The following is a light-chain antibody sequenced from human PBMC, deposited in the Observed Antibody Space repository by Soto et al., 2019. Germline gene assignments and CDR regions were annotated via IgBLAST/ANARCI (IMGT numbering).Light chain of an antibody. CDR3: QQYDKLPPLT. V-gene: IGKV1-33*01. CDR1: QDINNY. Sequence: DIQMTQSPSSLSASVGDRVTITCQASQDINNYLNWYQQKPGKAPKLLIYDASNLETGVPERFSGSGSGTNVTFASSSIQPEDIAPNYCQQYDKLPPLTFGQMTRLKSK. J-gene: IGKJ5*01. CDR2: DAS.